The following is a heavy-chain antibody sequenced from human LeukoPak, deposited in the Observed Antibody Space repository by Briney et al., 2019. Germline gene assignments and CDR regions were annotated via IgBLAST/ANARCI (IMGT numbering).Heavy chain of an antibody. Sequence: SETLSLTCTVTGGSISSSSYYWGWIRQPPGKGLEWIGSIYYSGSTYYNPSLKSRVTISVDTSKNQFSLKLSSVTAADTAVYYCARHPRYCSSTSCYPGFYFDYWGQGTLVTVSS. D-gene: IGHD2-2*01. CDR3: ARHPRYCSSTSCYPGFYFDY. J-gene: IGHJ4*02. V-gene: IGHV4-39*01. CDR2: IYYSGST. CDR1: GGSISSSSYY.